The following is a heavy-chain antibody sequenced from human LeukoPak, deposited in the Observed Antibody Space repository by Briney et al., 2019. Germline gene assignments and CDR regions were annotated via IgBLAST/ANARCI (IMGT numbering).Heavy chain of an antibody. CDR3: AILDYYGSGYYFDY. V-gene: IGHV1-8*03. CDR2: MNPNSGNT. CDR1: GYTFTSYD. Sequence: ASVKVSCKASGYTFTSYDINWVRQATGQGLEWMGWMNPNSGNTGYAQKFQGRVTITRNTSISTAYMELRSLRSDDTAVYYCAILDYYGSGYYFDYWGQGTLVTVSS. J-gene: IGHJ4*02. D-gene: IGHD3-10*01.